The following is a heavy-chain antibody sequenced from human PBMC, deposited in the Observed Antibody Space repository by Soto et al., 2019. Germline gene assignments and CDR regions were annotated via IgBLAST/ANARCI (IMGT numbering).Heavy chain of an antibody. CDR1: GFTFSSYT. Sequence: EVQLLESGGGLVQPGGSLRLSCAASGFTFSSYTMNWVRQAPGKGLEWVSGTKSGGRTYYADSVKGRFTISRDDSKNTLYLQIISRRAEDTAVYYCAKDLRPDGVWDFDYWGQGTLVTVSS. CDR2: TKSGGRT. J-gene: IGHJ4*02. D-gene: IGHD4-17*01. CDR3: AKDLRPDGVWDFDY. V-gene: IGHV3-23*01.